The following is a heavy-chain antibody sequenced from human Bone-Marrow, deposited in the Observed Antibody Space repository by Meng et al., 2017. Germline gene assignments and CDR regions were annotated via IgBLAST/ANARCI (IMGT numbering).Heavy chain of an antibody. V-gene: IGHV3-21*01. J-gene: IGHJ4*02. D-gene: IGHD2-2*02. Sequence: GESLKISCAASGFTFSSYSMNWVRQAPGKGLEWVSSISSSSSYIYYADSVKGRFTISRGNAKNSLYLQMNSLRAEDTAVYYCARGDGYCSSTSCYMVDYWGQGTLVTVSS. CDR3: ARGDGYCSSTSCYMVDY. CDR1: GFTFSSYS. CDR2: ISSSSSYI.